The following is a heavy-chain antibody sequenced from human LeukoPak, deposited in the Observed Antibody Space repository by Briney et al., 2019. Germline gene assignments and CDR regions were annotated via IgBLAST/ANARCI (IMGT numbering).Heavy chain of an antibody. CDR3: ARHMTTVVTSLDY. Sequence: ASVTVSCKASGYDFSSYGLSWVRHVPGQGLQWMGWISVYDGKTDYGPLQGRVTMTTDTSTGTAYMELRNLRSEDTAIYYCARHMTTVVTSLDYWGQGTMVTVSS. CDR2: ISVYDGKT. D-gene: IGHD4-23*01. J-gene: IGHJ4*02. V-gene: IGHV1-18*01. CDR1: GYDFSSYG.